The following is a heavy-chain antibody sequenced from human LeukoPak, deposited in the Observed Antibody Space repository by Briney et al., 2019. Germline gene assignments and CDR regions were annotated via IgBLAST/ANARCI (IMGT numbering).Heavy chain of an antibody. CDR3: ARVCGDPNYYYYYMDV. V-gene: IGHV3-53*01. J-gene: IGHJ6*03. CDR1: GFTVSSNY. Sequence: PGGSLRLSCAASGFTVSSNYMSWVRQAPGKGLEWVSVIYSGGSTYYADSVKGRFTISRDNSKNTLYLQMNSLRAEDTAVYYCARVCGDPNYYYYYMDVWGKGTTVTISS. D-gene: IGHD4-17*01. CDR2: IYSGGST.